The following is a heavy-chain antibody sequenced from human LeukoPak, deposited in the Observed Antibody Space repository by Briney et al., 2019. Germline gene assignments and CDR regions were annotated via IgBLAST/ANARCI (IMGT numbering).Heavy chain of an antibody. Sequence: HPGRCLRLSCAAAGFTFSTYTMGWVRQAPAKGLEWVSVLSSSGTTTSYADSVKGRFTISRDNSESTLYLQMNNLRAEDAAVYYCAKAGREKWVQGRFDSWGQGTLVTVSS. D-gene: IGHD5-18*01. V-gene: IGHV3-23*01. CDR2: LSSSGTTT. CDR1: GFTFSTYT. CDR3: AKAGREKWVQGRFDS. J-gene: IGHJ4*02.